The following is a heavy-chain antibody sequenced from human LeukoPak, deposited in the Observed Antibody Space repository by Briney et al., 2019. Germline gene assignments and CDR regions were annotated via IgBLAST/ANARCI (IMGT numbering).Heavy chain of an antibody. D-gene: IGHD3-10*01. CDR3: ARGGEYGSESYYKS. Sequence: TLSLTCTLSVGSINIGGYYCSWIRQHPGKGLGWFVYICYSGSTCYNRALKSRVTMSVDTSKNQFSLKLSSVTATDTAVYYCARGGEYGSESYYKSWGEGTLVTVSS. CDR1: VGSINIGGYY. J-gene: IGHJ5*02. V-gene: IGHV4-31*03. CDR2: ICYSGST.